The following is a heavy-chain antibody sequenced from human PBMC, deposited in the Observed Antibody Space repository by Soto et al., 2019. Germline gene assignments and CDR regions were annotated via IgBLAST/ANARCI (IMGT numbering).Heavy chain of an antibody. J-gene: IGHJ5*02. D-gene: IGHD3-3*01. CDR1: GDSVSSDRAA. V-gene: IGHV6-1*01. CDR2: PYYRSKWYN. CDR3: ARDGFLSIYAAYRWFDP. Sequence: SQTLSLTCAISGDSVSSDRAAWNWIRQSPSRGLEWLGRPYYRSKWYNDYAVSVKSRITISADTSNNQFSLRLNSVTPEDTAVYYCARDGFLSIYAAYRWFDPWGQGTLVTVSS.